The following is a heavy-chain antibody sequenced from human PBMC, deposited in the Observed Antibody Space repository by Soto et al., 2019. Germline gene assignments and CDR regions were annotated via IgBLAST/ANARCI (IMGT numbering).Heavy chain of an antibody. J-gene: IGHJ6*02. CDR2: INHSGST. V-gene: IGHV4-34*01. D-gene: IGHD4-17*01. CDR1: GGSFSGYY. Sequence: SETLSLTCAVYGGSFSGYYWSWIRQPPGKGLEWIGEINHSGSTNYNPSLKSRVTISVDTSKNQFSLKLSSVTAADTAVYYCARGRGTVTTAIYGMDVWGQGXTVTVYS. CDR3: ARGRGTVTTAIYGMDV.